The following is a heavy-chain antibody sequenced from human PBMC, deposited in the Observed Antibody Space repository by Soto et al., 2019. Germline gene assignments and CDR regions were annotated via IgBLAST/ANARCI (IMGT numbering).Heavy chain of an antibody. CDR2: IFHDGTA. D-gene: IGHD2-2*01. CDR1: GVSISSGNW. Sequence: SETLSLTCAVSGVSISSGNWWTWVRQSPQRGLEYIGEIFHDGTANYYPSFERRCAISVDTSKNQFSLKLTSVTASDTAIYCCARHDYATRLNYMYFNFWRQVTLVTVSS. V-gene: IGHV4-4*01. J-gene: IGHJ4*02. CDR3: ARHDYATRLNYMYFNF.